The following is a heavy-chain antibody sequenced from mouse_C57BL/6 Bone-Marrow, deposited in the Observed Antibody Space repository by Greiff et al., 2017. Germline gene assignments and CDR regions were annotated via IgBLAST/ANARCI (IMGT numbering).Heavy chain of an antibody. CDR3: ARSDAAGLYYYAMDY. Sequence: EVQLQQSGPELVKPGASVKIPCKASGYTFTDYNMDWVKQSHGKSLEWIGDINPNNGGTNYHKKFKGKATLTVDKSSSTSYMELRSLTSEDTAVYCCARSDAAGLYYYAMDYWGQGTSVTVSS. J-gene: IGHJ4*01. CDR2: INPNNGGT. V-gene: IGHV1-18*01. CDR1: GYTFTDYN.